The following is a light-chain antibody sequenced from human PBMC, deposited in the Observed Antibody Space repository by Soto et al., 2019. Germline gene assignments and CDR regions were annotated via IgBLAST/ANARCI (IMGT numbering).Light chain of an antibody. J-gene: IGKJ1*01. V-gene: IGKV1-17*01. CDR3: LQHNSYPWT. Sequence: DIQMTQSPSYLSASVGDRVTITCRASQGIRKDLGWYQQKPGKAPKGLIFAASSLQSGVPSRFSGSGSGTEFTLTISSLQPEDSATYYCLQHNSYPWTFGQGTKVEMK. CDR1: QGIRKD. CDR2: AAS.